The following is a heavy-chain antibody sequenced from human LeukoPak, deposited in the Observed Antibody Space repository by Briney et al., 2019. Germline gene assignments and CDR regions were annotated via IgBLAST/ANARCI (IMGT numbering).Heavy chain of an antibody. CDR1: GGTFSSYA. CDR2: IIPIFGTA. CDR3: ARVRGGNSVWGFDY. D-gene: IGHD4-23*01. Sequence: SVKVSCKASGGTFSSYAISWVRQAPGQGLEWMGGIIPIFGTADYAQKFQGRVTITADESTSTAYMELSSLRSEDTAVYYCARVRGGNSVWGFDYWGQETLVTVSS. V-gene: IGHV1-69*13. J-gene: IGHJ4*02.